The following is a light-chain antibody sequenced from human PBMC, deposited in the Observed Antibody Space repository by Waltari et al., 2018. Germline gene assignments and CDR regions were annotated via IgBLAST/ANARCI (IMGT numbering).Light chain of an antibody. J-gene: IGLJ2*01. V-gene: IGLV3-1*01. CDR1: KLENKY. CDR3: QGWGMITDVV. Sequence: SQELTQPPSLSVSPGQTVTITCSGDKLENKYSCWYQQKPGQSPVLVIYEDTKRPSGIPERFSGSTSGNTATLTISGTQAMDEADYYCQGWGMITDVVFGGGTKLTVL. CDR2: EDT.